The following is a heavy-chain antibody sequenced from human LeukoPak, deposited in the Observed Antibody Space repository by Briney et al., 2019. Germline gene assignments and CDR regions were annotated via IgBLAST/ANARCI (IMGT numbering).Heavy chain of an antibody. CDR3: ARRIAARRGVPFDY. CDR2: INHSGST. V-gene: IGHV4-34*01. CDR1: GGSFSGYY. Sequence: SETLSLTCAVYGGSFSGYYWSWIRQPPGKGLEWIGEINHSGSTNYNPSLKSRVTIPVDTSKNQFSLKLSSVTAADTAVYYCARRIAARRGVPFDYWGQGTLVTVSS. J-gene: IGHJ4*02. D-gene: IGHD6-6*01.